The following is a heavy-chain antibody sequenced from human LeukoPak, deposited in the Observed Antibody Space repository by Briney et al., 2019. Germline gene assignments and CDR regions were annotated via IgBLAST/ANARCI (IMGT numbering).Heavy chain of an antibody. D-gene: IGHD3-22*01. CDR2: IYSGGST. Sequence: GGSLRLSCAASGFTVSDNYLNWVRQAPGKGLEWVSVIYSGGSTYYADSVKGRSTISRDNSKNTLYLQMNSLRAEDTAVYYCARAQNYYDSYFDYWGQGTLVTVSS. CDR1: GFTVSDNY. V-gene: IGHV3-66*01. CDR3: ARAQNYYDSYFDY. J-gene: IGHJ4*02.